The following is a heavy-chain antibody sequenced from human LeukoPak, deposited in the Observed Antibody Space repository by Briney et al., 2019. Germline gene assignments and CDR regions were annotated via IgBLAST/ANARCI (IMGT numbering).Heavy chain of an antibody. D-gene: IGHD1-1*01. Sequence: ASVKVSCKASGYTFTSYGISWVRQAPGQGLEWMGWISAYSGNTNYAQKLQGRVTMTTDTSTSTAYMELRSLRSDDTAVYYCAREASLEGWFDPWGQGTLVTVSS. J-gene: IGHJ5*02. CDR2: ISAYSGNT. CDR3: AREASLEGWFDP. CDR1: GYTFTSYG. V-gene: IGHV1-18*01.